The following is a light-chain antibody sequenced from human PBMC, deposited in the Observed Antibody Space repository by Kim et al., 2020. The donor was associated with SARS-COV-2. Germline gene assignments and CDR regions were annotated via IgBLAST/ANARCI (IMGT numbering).Light chain of an antibody. J-gene: IGKJ5*01. V-gene: IGKV3-11*01. CDR3: QHRGNWPIT. Sequence: ETELTQSPATLSSSPGERATLSCRASQSISSYLAWYQQKPGQAPRLLIYDATNRATGVPARFSGSGSGTDFTLTISSLEPEDFAVYYCQHRGNWPITFGQGTRLEIK. CDR2: DAT. CDR1: QSISSY.